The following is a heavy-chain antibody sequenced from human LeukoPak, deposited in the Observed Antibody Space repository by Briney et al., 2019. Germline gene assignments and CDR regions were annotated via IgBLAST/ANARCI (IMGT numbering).Heavy chain of an antibody. V-gene: IGHV3-33*01. J-gene: IGHJ4*02. CDR2: IWYDGSKK. D-gene: IGHD2-2*01. CDR3: ARDYCSTTTCLDY. Sequence: GRSLTLSCAASGFTFSNYGMQWVRQAPGQGLEWVAVIWYDGSKKYYADSVKGRFIISRDDSKNTLYLQMNSLRAEDTALYYCARDYCSTTTCLDYWGRGTLVTVSP. CDR1: GFTFSNYG.